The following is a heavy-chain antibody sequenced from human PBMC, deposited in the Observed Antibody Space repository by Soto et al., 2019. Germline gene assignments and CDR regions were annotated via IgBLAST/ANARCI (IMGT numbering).Heavy chain of an antibody. CDR3: VGRRGYSCGFAY. J-gene: IGHJ5*01. V-gene: IGHV1-24*01. CDR2: FDREDGDT. CDR1: VYSLTELS. D-gene: IGHD5-18*01. Sequence: ASVKVSCKVSVYSLTELSIHWVRQAPGKGLEWMGGFDREDGDTIYAQKFQGRVTMTGGTSTDTAYMEMISLRSEDTAVYYCVGRRGYSCGFAYWGQGTLVTVSS.